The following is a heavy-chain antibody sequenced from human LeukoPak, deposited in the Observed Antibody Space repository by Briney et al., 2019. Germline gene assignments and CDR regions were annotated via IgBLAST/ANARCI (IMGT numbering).Heavy chain of an antibody. D-gene: IGHD3-22*01. Sequence: SETLSLTCTVSGGSISSSSYYWGWIRQPPGKGLEWIGSIYYSGSTYYNPSLKSRVTISVDTSKNQFSLKLSSVTAADTAVYYCARGGNYYDSSGVAEYWGQGTLVTVSS. CDR1: GGSISSSSYY. J-gene: IGHJ4*02. CDR2: IYYSGST. V-gene: IGHV4-39*07. CDR3: ARGGNYYDSSGVAEY.